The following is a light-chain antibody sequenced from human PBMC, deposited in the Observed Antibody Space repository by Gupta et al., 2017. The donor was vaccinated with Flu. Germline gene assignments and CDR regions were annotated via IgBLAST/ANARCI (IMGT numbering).Light chain of an antibody. V-gene: IGLV3-25*03. J-gene: IGLJ2*01. CDR2: KDN. CDR3: QSSDNRGTYVI. Sequence: SSEXTQPPXVSVSPXQTARLTCSGDALADQYGYWYQQKPGQAPTMVVRKDNQRPSGIPERFSGSSSGTKFTLTISGVQAEDEADYYCQSSDNRGTYVIFGGGTKLTVL. CDR1: ALADQY.